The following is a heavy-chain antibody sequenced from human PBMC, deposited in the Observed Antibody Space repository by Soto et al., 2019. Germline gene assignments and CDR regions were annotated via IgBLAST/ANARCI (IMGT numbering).Heavy chain of an antibody. CDR1: GFTFSSYG. Sequence: PGGSLRLSCAASGFTFSSYGMHWVRQAPGKCLEWVAVIWYDGSNKYYADSVKGRFIISRDNSKNTLYLQMNSLRAEDTAVYYCARDKPLVVITTPDTFDIWSQGTMVTVSS. J-gene: IGHJ3*02. CDR3: ARDKPLVVITTPDTFDI. CDR2: IWYDGSNK. D-gene: IGHD3-22*01. V-gene: IGHV3-33*01.